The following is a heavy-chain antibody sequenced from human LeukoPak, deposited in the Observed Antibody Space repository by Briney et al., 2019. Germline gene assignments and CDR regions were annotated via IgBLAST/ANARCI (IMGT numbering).Heavy chain of an antibody. Sequence: GASVKVSCKASVYTFTGYYMHWVRQAPGQGREGMGWSNPNSCGTNYPQKFQGTVTMTRYQSISTAYMDLSRLRSEHTAVYYCARTTTGTTLGYYYGMDVWGQGTTVTASS. CDR2: SNPNSCGT. CDR1: VYTFTGYY. J-gene: IGHJ6*02. CDR3: ARTTTGTTLGYYYGMDV. V-gene: IGHV1-2*02. D-gene: IGHD1-1*01.